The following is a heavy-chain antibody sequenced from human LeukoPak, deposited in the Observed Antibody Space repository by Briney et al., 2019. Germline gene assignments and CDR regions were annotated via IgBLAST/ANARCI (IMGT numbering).Heavy chain of an antibody. D-gene: IGHD6-13*01. J-gene: IGHJ3*02. V-gene: IGHV3-30*04. Sequence: GGSLRLSCAASGFIFNNYAMHWVRQAPGEGLEWVAVISRDGTLQYYADSVKGRLTISRDNSQNTLYLHMNSLSTEDTALYYCARAVPAPGTPENAFDIWGQGTMVTVSS. CDR3: ARAVPAPGTPENAFDI. CDR1: GFIFNNYA. CDR2: ISRDGTLQ.